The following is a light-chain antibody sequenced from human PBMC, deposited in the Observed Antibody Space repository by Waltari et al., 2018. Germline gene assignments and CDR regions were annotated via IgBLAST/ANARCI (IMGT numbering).Light chain of an antibody. V-gene: IGKV3-20*01. CDR3: QQYASSPA. CDR2: GAS. CDR1: QSVTNNY. J-gene: IGKJ2*01. Sequence: EIVLTQSPGSLSLSPGETAPLSCRASQSVTNNYLAWYQQKPGQAPILLIFGASSRASGTPDRFSGSGSGTDFTLTISRLEPDDFAVYYCQQYASSPAFGQGTKLEIK.